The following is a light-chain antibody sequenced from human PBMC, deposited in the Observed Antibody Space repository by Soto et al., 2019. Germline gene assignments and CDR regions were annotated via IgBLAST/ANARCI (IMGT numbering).Light chain of an antibody. CDR2: AAS. V-gene: IGKV1-39*01. Sequence: DIQMTQSPSSLSASVGDRVTITCRASQSISSYLNWYQQKPGKAPKLLIYAASSLQSGVPSRFSGSGSGTYGTLTSSSLQPEDFATYSCQQSDSTPLTYGGGTKVEIK. CDR3: QQSDSTPLT. CDR1: QSISSY. J-gene: IGKJ4*01.